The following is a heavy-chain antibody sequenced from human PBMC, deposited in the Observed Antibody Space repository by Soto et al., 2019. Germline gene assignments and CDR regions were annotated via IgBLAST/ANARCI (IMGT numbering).Heavy chain of an antibody. CDR1: GFTFSDYY. CDR3: ARTCSGGSCYRYFDY. Sequence: GGSLRLSCAASGFTFSDYYMSWIRQAPGKGLEWVSYISSSGSTIYYADSVKGRFTISRDNAKNSLYLQMNSLRAEDTAVYYCARTCSGGSCYRYFDYWGQGTLVTVSS. D-gene: IGHD2-15*01. J-gene: IGHJ4*02. CDR2: ISSSGSTI. V-gene: IGHV3-11*01.